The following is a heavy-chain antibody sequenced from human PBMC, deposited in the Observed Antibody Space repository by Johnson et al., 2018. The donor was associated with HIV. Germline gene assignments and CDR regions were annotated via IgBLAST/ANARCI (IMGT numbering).Heavy chain of an antibody. D-gene: IGHD6-13*01. J-gene: IGHJ3*02. CDR3: ARELGYSSSNDAFDI. Sequence: EWVSGITWNGGSTGYVDSVKGRFTISRDNAKNSLYLQMNSLRAEDTAVYYCARELGYSSSNDAFDIWGQGTMVTVSS. V-gene: IGHV3-20*03. CDR2: ITWNGGST.